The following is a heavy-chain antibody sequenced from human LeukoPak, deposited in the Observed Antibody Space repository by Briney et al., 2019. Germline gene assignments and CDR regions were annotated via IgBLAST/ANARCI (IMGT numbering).Heavy chain of an antibody. Sequence: ASVKVSCKASGYTFTSYGISWVRQAPGQGLERMGWISAYNGNTNYAQKLQGRVTMTTDTSTSTAYMELRSLRSDDTAVYYCAMFVRSGTDYYGMDVWGQGTTVTVSS. CDR3: AMFVRSGTDYYGMDV. V-gene: IGHV1-18*01. J-gene: IGHJ6*02. CDR2: ISAYNGNT. CDR1: GYTFTSYG. D-gene: IGHD3-10*01.